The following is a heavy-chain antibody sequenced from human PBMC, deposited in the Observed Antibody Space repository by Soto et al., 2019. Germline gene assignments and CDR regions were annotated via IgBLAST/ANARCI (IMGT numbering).Heavy chain of an antibody. J-gene: IGHJ3*01. CDR1: GFSFSNYV. CDR2: IRGSGTPT. CDR3: AKELHSGDYIFDVLHF. V-gene: IGHV3-23*01. D-gene: IGHD4-17*01. Sequence: EVQLLKSGGGLVQPGGSLRLACAASGFSFSNYVMNWVRQAPGKGLEWVSSIRGSGTPTYYSDSVKGRFTVSRDNSMNTLYLQTNSLPPANTAVYYCAKELHSGDYIFDVLHFWGQGRVVTVT.